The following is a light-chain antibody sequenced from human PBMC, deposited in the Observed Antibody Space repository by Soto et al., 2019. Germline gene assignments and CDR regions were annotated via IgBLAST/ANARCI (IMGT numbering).Light chain of an antibody. CDR2: EGT. CDR3: SSYAGDSTLV. CDR1: SSDVGSYNL. J-gene: IGLJ2*01. V-gene: IGLV2-23*01. Sequence: QSALTQPASVSGSPGQSITISCTGTSSDVGSYNLVSWYQQHPDKAPKLMIYEGTKRPSGVSNRFSGSKSGNTASLTISGLQAEDEADYYCSSYAGDSTLVFSGGTKLTVL.